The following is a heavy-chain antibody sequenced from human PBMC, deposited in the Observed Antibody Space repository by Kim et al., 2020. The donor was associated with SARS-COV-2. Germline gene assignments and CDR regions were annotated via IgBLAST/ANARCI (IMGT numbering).Heavy chain of an antibody. Sequence: SETLSLTCTVSGGSISSGGYYWSWIRQHPGKGLEWIGYIYYSGSTYYNPSLKSRVTISVDTSKNQFSLKLSSVTAADTAVYYCARVFMVRGVNQTNPLGNDYFYYGMDVWGQGTTVTVSS. CDR3: ARVFMVRGVNQTNPLGNDYFYYGMDV. V-gene: IGHV4-31*03. CDR1: GGSISSGGYY. J-gene: IGHJ6*02. D-gene: IGHD3-10*01. CDR2: IYYSGST.